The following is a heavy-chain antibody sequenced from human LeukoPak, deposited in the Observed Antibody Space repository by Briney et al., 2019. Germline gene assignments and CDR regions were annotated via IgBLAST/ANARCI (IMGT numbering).Heavy chain of an antibody. CDR1: GFTFSNYA. V-gene: IGHV3-23*01. Sequence: GASLRLSCAASGFTFSNYAMSWVRQAPGKGLEWVSAITGGGSGIYYADSMKSRFTVSRDNSKNTLYLQINSLRAEDTAVYYCAKWGDYDVLTGYYVSDYWGQGTLVTVSS. CDR3: AKWGDYDVLTGYYVSDY. CDR2: ITGGGSGI. D-gene: IGHD3-9*01. J-gene: IGHJ4*02.